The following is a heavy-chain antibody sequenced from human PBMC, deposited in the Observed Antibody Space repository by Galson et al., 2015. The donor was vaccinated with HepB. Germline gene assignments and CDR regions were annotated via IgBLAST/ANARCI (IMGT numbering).Heavy chain of an antibody. CDR1: GFTFSSYG. J-gene: IGHJ6*02. V-gene: IGHV3-30*02. CDR3: AKDGWNSGSYRGWHYYYYGMDV. CDR2: IRYDGSNK. Sequence: SLRLSCAASGFTFSSYGMHWVRQAPGKGLEWVAFIRYDGSNKYYADSVKGRFTISRDNSKNTLYLQMNSLRAEDTAVYYCAKDGWNSGSYRGWHYYYYGMDVWGQGTTVTVSS. D-gene: IGHD1-26*01.